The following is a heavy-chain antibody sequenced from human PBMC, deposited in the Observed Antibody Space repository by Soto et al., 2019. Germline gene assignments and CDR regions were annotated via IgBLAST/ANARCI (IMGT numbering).Heavy chain of an antibody. D-gene: IGHD1-7*01. J-gene: IGHJ4*02. V-gene: IGHV3-23*01. CDR2: ISGSGGST. Sequence: SLRLSCAASGFTFSSYAMSWARQAPGKGLEWVSAISGSGGSTYYADSVKGRFTISRDNSKNTLYLQMNSLRAEDTAVYYCAPLPRGGNWNYVSNYWGQGTLVTVSS. CDR1: GFTFSSYA. CDR3: APLPRGGNWNYVSNY.